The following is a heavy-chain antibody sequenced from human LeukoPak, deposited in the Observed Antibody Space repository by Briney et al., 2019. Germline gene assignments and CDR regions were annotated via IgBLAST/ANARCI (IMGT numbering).Heavy chain of an antibody. CDR1: GFIFTNYF. CDR2: ISGSGGST. V-gene: IGHV3-23*01. J-gene: IGHJ4*02. CDR3: AKATGTTKSPFHY. Sequence: GGSLRLSCAASGFIFTNYFMSWVRQAPGKGLEWVSSISGSGGSTYYADSVKGRFTISRDNSKNTLYVQMNNLRAEDAAVYYCAKATGTTKSPFHYWGQGTLVTVSS. D-gene: IGHD1-1*01.